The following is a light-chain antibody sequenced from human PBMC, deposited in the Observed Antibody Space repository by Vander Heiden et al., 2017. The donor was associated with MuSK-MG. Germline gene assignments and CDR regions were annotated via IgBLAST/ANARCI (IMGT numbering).Light chain of an antibody. CDR3: MQALQTPIT. CDR2: LGS. J-gene: IGKJ5*01. CDR1: QSLLHSNGYNY. V-gene: IGKV2-28*01. Sequence: DIVMTQSPLSLPVTPGDPASIPCRSSQSLLHSNGYNYLDWYLQKPGQSPQLLIYLGSNRASGVPDRFSGSGSGTDFTLKISRVEAEDVGVYYCMQALQTPITFGQGTRLEIK.